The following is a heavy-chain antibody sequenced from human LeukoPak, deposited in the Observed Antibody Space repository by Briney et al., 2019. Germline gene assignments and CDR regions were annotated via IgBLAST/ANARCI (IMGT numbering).Heavy chain of an antibody. Sequence: EASVKVSCKASGYTFTGYYMHWVRQAPGQGLEWMGWINPNSGGTNYAQKFQGRVTMTRDTSISTAYMDLSSLRPEDTAVYYCARDRVSGLRYSGEGYFDYWGQGTLVTVSS. CDR2: INPNSGGT. J-gene: IGHJ4*02. CDR3: ARDRVSGLRYSGEGYFDY. CDR1: GYTFTGYY. D-gene: IGHD5-12*01. V-gene: IGHV1-2*02.